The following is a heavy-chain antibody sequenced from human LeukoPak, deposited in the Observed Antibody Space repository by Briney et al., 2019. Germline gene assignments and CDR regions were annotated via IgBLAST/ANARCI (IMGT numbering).Heavy chain of an antibody. V-gene: IGHV3-23*01. CDR3: AKELRTAMVPRWYYFDY. D-gene: IGHD5-18*01. CDR1: GFTFSSYA. CDR2: ISGSGGST. J-gene: IGHJ4*02. Sequence: GGSLRLSCAASGFTFSSYAMSWVRQAPGKGLGWVSAISGSGGSTYYADSVKGRFTISRDNSKNTLYLQMNSLRAEDTAVYYCAKELRTAMVPRWYYFDYWGQGTLVTVSS.